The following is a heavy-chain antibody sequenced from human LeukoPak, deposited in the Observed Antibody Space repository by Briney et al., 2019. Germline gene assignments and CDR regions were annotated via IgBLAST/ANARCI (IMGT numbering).Heavy chain of an antibody. Sequence: PGESLKISCKGSGYSFTSDWIGWVRQMPGKGLEWMGIIYPGDSDTRYSPSFQGQVTISADNSITTAYLQWSSLKASDTAMYYCARSAAARRGLYFDYWGQGTLVTISS. CDR3: ARSAAARRGLYFDY. CDR2: IYPGDSDT. V-gene: IGHV5-51*01. J-gene: IGHJ4*02. D-gene: IGHD6-6*01. CDR1: GYSFTSDW.